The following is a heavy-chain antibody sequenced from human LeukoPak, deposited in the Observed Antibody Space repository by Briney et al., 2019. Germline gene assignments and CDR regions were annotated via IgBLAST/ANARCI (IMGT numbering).Heavy chain of an antibody. CDR3: ARGPASGSNFAWFDP. D-gene: IGHD3-10*01. J-gene: IGHJ5*02. V-gene: IGHV4-34*01. CDR1: GESLSNYY. CDR2: INHSGST. Sequence: SETLSLTCAVYGESLSNYYWSWIRQPPGKGLEWIGEINHSGSTKYNPSLKSRVTISVDMSKNQFSLELSSVTAADTAVYYCARGPASGSNFAWFDPWGQGTLVTVSS.